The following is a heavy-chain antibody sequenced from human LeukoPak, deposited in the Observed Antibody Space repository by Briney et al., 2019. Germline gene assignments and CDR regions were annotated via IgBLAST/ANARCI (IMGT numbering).Heavy chain of an antibody. D-gene: IGHD3-22*01. V-gene: IGHV3-23*01. J-gene: IGHJ4*02. CDR2: IRDSAYRT. Sequence: GGSLRLSCAASGFTFSNYAMSWVRQAPGKGLEWVSSIRDSAYRTYYADSVKGRFTISRDNSKNTLYLQMNSLRVEDTAVYYCATLPYYYDSSGSYYFDYWGQGTLVTVSS. CDR1: GFTFSNYA. CDR3: ATLPYYYDSSGSYYFDY.